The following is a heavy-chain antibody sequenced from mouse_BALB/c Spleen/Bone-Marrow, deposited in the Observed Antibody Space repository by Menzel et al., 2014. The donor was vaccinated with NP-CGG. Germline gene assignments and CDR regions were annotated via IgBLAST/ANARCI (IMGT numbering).Heavy chain of an antibody. Sequence: VQLQQSGAELVKPGASVKLSCTAPGFNIKDTYIHWVKQRPEQGLEWIGRIDPANGNTKYDPKFQGKATITADTSSNTAYLQLSSLTSEDTAVYYCARYYYYAMDYWGQGTSVTVSS. CDR2: IDPANGNT. CDR3: ARYYYYAMDY. CDR1: GFNIKDTY. J-gene: IGHJ4*01. V-gene: IGHV14-3*02.